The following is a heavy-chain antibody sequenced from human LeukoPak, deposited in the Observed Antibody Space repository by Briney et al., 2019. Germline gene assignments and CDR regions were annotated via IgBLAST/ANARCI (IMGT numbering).Heavy chain of an antibody. CDR3: ARDYAIIAAAGIVSWFDP. D-gene: IGHD6-13*01. J-gene: IGHJ5*02. V-gene: IGHV4-39*07. Sequence: SETLSLTCTVSGGSISSSSYYWGWIRQPPGKGLEWIGSIYYSGSTYYNPSLKSRVTISVDTSKNQFSLKLSSVTAADTAVYYCARDYAIIAAAGIVSWFDPWGQGTLVTVSS. CDR2: IYYSGST. CDR1: GGSISSSSYY.